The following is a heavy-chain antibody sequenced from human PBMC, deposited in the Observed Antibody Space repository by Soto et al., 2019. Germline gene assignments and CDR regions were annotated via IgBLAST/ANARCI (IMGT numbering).Heavy chain of an antibody. D-gene: IGHD6-19*01. CDR3: AKGGRQWLFTSDFNY. CDR2: VSHDGRNT. V-gene: IGHV3-30*18. CDR1: GFTFSDYA. J-gene: IGHJ4*02. Sequence: VQLVESGGGVVQPGRSLRLSCAASGFTFSDYAMHWVRQAPGKGLEWVAVVSHDGRNTHYADSVKGRFTISRDSSKNTVSREMTSLRAADTAGYYCAKGGRQWLFTSDFNYWGQGALVTVSS.